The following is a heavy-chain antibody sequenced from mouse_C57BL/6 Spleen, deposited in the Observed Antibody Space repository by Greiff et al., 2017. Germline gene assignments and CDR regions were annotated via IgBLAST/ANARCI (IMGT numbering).Heavy chain of an antibody. Sequence: EVQVVESGGGLVQSGRSLRLSCATSGFTFSDFYMEWVRQAPGKGLEWIAASRNKANDYTTEYSASVKGRFIVSRDTSQSILYLQMNALRAEDTAIYYCARERWPHSYAMDYWGQGTSVTVSS. CDR3: ARERWPHSYAMDY. J-gene: IGHJ4*01. D-gene: IGHD2-3*01. CDR1: GFTFSDFY. CDR2: SRNKANDYTT. V-gene: IGHV7-1*01.